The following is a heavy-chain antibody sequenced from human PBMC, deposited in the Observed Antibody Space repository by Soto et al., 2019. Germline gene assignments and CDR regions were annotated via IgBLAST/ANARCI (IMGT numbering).Heavy chain of an antibody. Sequence: EVQLVESGGGLVQPGGSLRLSCAASGFTVSRNYMSWVRQAPGKGLEGVSVIYTGGSTSYADSVKGRFTISRDTSNNTVYLQMNSLRAEDTAVYYCARDLGRDSNQHWGQGTLVTVSS. J-gene: IGHJ1*01. V-gene: IGHV3-53*01. D-gene: IGHD4-4*01. CDR3: ARDLGRDSNQH. CDR1: GFTVSRNY. CDR2: IYTGGST.